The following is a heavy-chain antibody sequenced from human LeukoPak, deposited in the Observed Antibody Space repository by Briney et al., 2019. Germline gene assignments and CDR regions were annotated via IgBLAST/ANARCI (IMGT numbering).Heavy chain of an antibody. CDR1: GGSISSYY. V-gene: IGHV4-59*01. Sequence: SQTLSLTCTVSGGSISSYYWSWIRQPPGKGLEWIGYIYYSGSTNYNPSLKSRVTISVDTSKNPFSLKLSSVTAADTAVYYCAREEYCSGGSCRGYYYYGMDVWGQGTTVTVSS. CDR2: IYYSGST. D-gene: IGHD2-15*01. J-gene: IGHJ6*02. CDR3: AREEYCSGGSCRGYYYYGMDV.